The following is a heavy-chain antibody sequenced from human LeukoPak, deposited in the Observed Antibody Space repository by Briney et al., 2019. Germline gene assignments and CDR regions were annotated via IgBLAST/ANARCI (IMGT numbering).Heavy chain of an antibody. D-gene: IGHD2-2*01. V-gene: IGHV3-53*01. CDR3: ARGQSCFSTSRFFDY. Sequence: PGGSLRLSCAASGFTVSSNYMSWVRQAPGKGLEWGSVIYSGGTTYYADSVKGRFTISRDNSKNTLYLQMNSLRAEDTAVYYCARGQSCFSTSRFFDYWGRGTLVTVPS. CDR1: GFTVSSNY. J-gene: IGHJ4*02. CDR2: IYSGGTT.